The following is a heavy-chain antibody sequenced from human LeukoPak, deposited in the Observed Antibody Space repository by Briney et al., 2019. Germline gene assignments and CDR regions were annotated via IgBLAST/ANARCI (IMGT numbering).Heavy chain of an antibody. J-gene: IGHJ4*02. Sequence: SVKVSCKASGGTFINYAISWVRQAPGQGLEWMGGIIPLFGTANYAQKFQGRVTITADESTSTAYMELSSLRSEDTAVYYCARTSREMTTSTGYFDYWGQGTLVTVSS. CDR2: IIPLFGTA. V-gene: IGHV1-69*13. CDR3: ARTSREMTTSTGYFDY. CDR1: GGTFINYA. D-gene: IGHD5-24*01.